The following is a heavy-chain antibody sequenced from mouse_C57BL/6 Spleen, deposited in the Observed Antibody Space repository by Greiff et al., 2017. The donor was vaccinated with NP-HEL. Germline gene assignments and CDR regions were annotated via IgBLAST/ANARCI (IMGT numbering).Heavy chain of an antibody. CDR2: ISDGGSYT. CDR3: ARAQACFDY. J-gene: IGHJ2*01. D-gene: IGHD3-2*02. V-gene: IGHV5-4*01. Sequence: EVQLQESGGGLVKPGGSLKLSCAASGFTFSSYAMSWVRQTPEKRLEWVATISDGGSYTYYPDNVKGRFTISRDNAKNNLYLQMSHLKSEDTAMYYCARAQACFDYWGQGTTLTVSS. CDR1: GFTFSSYA.